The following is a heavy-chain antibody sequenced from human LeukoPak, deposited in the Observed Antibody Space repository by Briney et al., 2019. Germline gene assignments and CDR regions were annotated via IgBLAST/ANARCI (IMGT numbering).Heavy chain of an antibody. Sequence: SVKVSCKASGGTFSSYAISWVRQALGQGLEWMGRIIPILGIANYAQKFQGRVTITADKSTSTAYMELSSLRSEDTAVYYCARDVFFFGGWGYFDYWGQGTLVTVSS. CDR3: ARDVFFFGGWGYFDY. CDR1: GGTFSSYA. CDR2: IIPILGIA. D-gene: IGHD6-19*01. J-gene: IGHJ4*02. V-gene: IGHV1-69*04.